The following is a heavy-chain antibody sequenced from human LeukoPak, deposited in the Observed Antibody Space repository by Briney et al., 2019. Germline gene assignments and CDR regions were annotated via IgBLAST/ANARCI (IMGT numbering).Heavy chain of an antibody. V-gene: IGHV4-34*01. D-gene: IGHD6-19*01. Sequence: SETLSLTCAVYGGSFSGYYWSWIRQPPGKGLEWIGEINHSGSTNYNPSLKSRVTISVDTSKNQFSLKLSSVTAADTAVYYCARQSGAGRHFDYWGQGTLVTVSS. CDR2: INHSGST. CDR3: ARQSGAGRHFDY. J-gene: IGHJ4*02. CDR1: GGSFSGYY.